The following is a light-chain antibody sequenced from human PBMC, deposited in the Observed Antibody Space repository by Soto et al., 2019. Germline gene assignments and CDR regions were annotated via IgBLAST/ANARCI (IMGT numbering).Light chain of an antibody. CDR3: QQYNNWWT. V-gene: IGKV3-15*01. CDR1: QSVSSN. Sequence: EIVMTQSPATLSVSPGERATLSCRASQSVSSNLAWYQKKPGQAPGLLIYVASTRATGIPTRFSGSGSGTEFTLTISSLQSEDFAVYYCQQYNNWWTFGQGTRVEIK. CDR2: VAS. J-gene: IGKJ1*01.